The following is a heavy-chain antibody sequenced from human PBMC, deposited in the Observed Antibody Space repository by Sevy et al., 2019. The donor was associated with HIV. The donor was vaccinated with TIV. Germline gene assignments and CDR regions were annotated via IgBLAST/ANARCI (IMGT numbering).Heavy chain of an antibody. V-gene: IGHV3-33*06. CDR1: GFTFSRNG. Sequence: GGSLRLSCAASGFTFSRNGMHWVRQAPGKGLEWVAGIFYDGNYKYYADSVKGRFSISRDNSENTLYVQMDSLRVEDTAVYYCAKDSGSDWYFDYWGQRTLVTASS. CDR3: AKDSGSDWYFDY. J-gene: IGHJ4*02. CDR2: IFYDGNYK. D-gene: IGHD2-21*01.